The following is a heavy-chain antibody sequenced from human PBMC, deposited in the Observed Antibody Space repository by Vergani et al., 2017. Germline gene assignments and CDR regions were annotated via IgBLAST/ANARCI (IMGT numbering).Heavy chain of an antibody. J-gene: IGHJ5*02. Sequence: QLHLQESGPGLVKPSETLSLTCTVSGGSITSSSYYWGWIRQAPGKGLEWIGSLSTTGGATHASHNPSLKSRVSISVDTSKSQFSLKLSSVTAADTAVYYCARHKLLWFGELLVWFDPWGQGTLVTVSS. CDR2: LSTTGGA. CDR3: ARHKLLWFGELLVWFDP. D-gene: IGHD3-10*01. V-gene: IGHV4-61*05. CDR1: GGSITSSSYY.